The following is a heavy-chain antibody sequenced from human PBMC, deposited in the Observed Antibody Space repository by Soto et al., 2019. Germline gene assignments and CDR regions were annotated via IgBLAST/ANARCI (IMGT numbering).Heavy chain of an antibody. J-gene: IGHJ6*02. V-gene: IGHV1-69*06. Sequence: GASVKVSCKASGYSFTSYGIGWVRQAPGQGLEWMGGIIPIFGTANYAQKFQGRVTITADKSTSTAYMELSSLRSEDTAVYYCARGYCSSTSCYIAYYYGMDVCGQGTTVTVSS. CDR2: IIPIFGTA. CDR1: GYSFTSYG. D-gene: IGHD2-2*02. CDR3: ARGYCSSTSCYIAYYYGMDV.